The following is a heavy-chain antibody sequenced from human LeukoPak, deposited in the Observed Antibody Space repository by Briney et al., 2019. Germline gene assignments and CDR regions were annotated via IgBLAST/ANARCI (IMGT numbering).Heavy chain of an antibody. CDR1: GFTSSGFA. V-gene: IGHV3-23*01. J-gene: IGHJ4*02. Sequence: GGSLRLSCAPSGFTSSGFAMSSGRETPGPGLEWGSVISRTAGSTYCADSVNGRFTISRDKSKNTLHLQMNSLRADATAVYYCAKEHRYSDWLSYYWGQGTLVTASS. CDR2: ISRTAGST. CDR3: AKEHRYSDWLSYY. D-gene: IGHD3-9*01.